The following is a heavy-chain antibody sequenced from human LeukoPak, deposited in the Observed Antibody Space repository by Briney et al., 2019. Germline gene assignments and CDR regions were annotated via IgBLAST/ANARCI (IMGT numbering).Heavy chain of an antibody. Sequence: GGSLRLSCAASGMTFSDHWMHWVRKVPGEGLVWVSLIKTDGRTTIYADSVKGRFTISGDNGKSTLYLQMNSLRAEDTAIYYCTTGPSYGYEWWGQGTVVTVSS. V-gene: IGHV3-74*01. CDR1: GMTFSDHW. CDR2: IKTDGRTT. D-gene: IGHD3-16*01. CDR3: TTGPSYGYEW. J-gene: IGHJ1*01.